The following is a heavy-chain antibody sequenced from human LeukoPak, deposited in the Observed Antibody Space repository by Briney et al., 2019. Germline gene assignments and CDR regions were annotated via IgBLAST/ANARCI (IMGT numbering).Heavy chain of an antibody. CDR1: GYSITSYW. V-gene: IGHV5-51*01. CDR3: ARQGFGFLENYYYYYMDV. CDR2: FYPGDSDT. J-gene: IGHJ6*03. D-gene: IGHD3-3*01. Sequence: GESLKISCKGSGYSITSYWIGWVRQMPGKGLEWMGIFYPGDSDTRYSPSFQGQVTISADKSISTAYLQWSSLKASDTAMYYCARQGFGFLENYYYYYMDVWGKGTTVTVSS.